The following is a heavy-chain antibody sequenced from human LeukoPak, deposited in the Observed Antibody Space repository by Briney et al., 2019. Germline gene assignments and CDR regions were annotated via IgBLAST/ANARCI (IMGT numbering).Heavy chain of an antibody. CDR1: GYTFTGYY. V-gene: IGHV1-2*02. J-gene: IGHJ5*02. Sequence: ASVKVSCKASGYTFTGYYMHWVRQAPGRGLEWMGWINPNSGGTNYAQKFQGRVTMTRDTSISTAYMELSRLRSDDTAVYYCARGTPPHGDYGVWFDPWGQGTLVTVSS. D-gene: IGHD4-17*01. CDR2: INPNSGGT. CDR3: ARGTPPHGDYGVWFDP.